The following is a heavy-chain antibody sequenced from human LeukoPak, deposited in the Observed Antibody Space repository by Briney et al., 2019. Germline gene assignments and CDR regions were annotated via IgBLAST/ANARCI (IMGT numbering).Heavy chain of an antibody. Sequence: SGTLSLTCAVSGGSISSSNWWSWVRQPPGKGLEWIGEIYHSGSTNYNPSLKSRVTMSVDTSKNQFSLKLSSVTAADTAVYYCARDQLWFGEWDWYFDLWGRGTLVTVSS. CDR2: IYHSGST. CDR3: ARDQLWFGEWDWYFDL. D-gene: IGHD3-10*01. V-gene: IGHV4-4*02. J-gene: IGHJ2*01. CDR1: GGSISSSNW.